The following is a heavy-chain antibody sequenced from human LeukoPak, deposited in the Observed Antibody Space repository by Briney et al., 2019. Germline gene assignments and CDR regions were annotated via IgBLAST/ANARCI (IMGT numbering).Heavy chain of an antibody. D-gene: IGHD3-16*01. Sequence: AGGSLRLSCAASGFTFSTYWMHWVRQAPGKGLVWVSRTNSDGSTTSYADSVKGRFTISRDNAKNTLYLQMNSLRAEDTAVYYCARVATGSYHFDYWGQGTLATVSS. J-gene: IGHJ4*02. V-gene: IGHV3-74*01. CDR2: TNSDGSTT. CDR3: ARVATGSYHFDY. CDR1: GFTFSTYW.